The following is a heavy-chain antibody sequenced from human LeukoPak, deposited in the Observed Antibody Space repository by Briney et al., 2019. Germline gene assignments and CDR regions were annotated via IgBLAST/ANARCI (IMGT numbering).Heavy chain of an antibody. J-gene: IGHJ6*03. CDR3: TRVEETATTAAIIRKYSYYYYYMDV. CDR2: IKQDGSEK. V-gene: IGHV3-7*01. D-gene: IGHD4-11*01. Sequence: GGSLRLSCAASGFTFSSHWMSWVRQAPRKGLEWLANIKQDGSEKHYVDSVKGRFTISRDNAKNSLYLQMSSLRAEDTAVYYCTRVEETATTAAIIRKYSYYYYYMDVWGKGNTVTVSS. CDR1: GFTFSSHW.